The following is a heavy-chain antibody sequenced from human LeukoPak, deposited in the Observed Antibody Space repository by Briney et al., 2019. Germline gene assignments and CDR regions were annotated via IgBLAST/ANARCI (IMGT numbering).Heavy chain of an antibody. D-gene: IGHD6-6*01. CDR3: ARSSYSSSSSV. CDR1: GFTFSGFW. J-gene: IGHJ3*01. V-gene: IGHV3-7*03. Sequence: GGSLRLSCAVSGFTFSGFWMSWSRQAPGKGLEWVASINSDGSEGYYADVVKGRFTISRDNAKNSLYLQINSLRAEDTAVYYCARSSYSSSSSVWGQGTMVTVTS. CDR2: INSDGSEG.